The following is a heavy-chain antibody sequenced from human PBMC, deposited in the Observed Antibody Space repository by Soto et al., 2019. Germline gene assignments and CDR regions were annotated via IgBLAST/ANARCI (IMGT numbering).Heavy chain of an antibody. CDR1: GGSVSSGSYY. Sequence: QVQLQESGPGLVKPSETLSLTCTVSGGSVSSGSYYWSWIRQPPGKGLEWIGYIYYSGRTNYNTYLKSRVTISVDTSKNQYSLKLSSVTAADTAVYYCARDTGGEQDYYYYGMDVWGQGTTVTVSS. CDR3: ARDTGGEQDYYYYGMDV. V-gene: IGHV4-61*01. CDR2: IYYSGRT. J-gene: IGHJ6*02. D-gene: IGHD3-16*01.